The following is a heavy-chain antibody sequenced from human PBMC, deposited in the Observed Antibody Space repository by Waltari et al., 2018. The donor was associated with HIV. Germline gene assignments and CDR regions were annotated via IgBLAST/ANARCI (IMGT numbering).Heavy chain of an antibody. CDR3: ARDFPFGKTGGSYYGIY. V-gene: IGHV3-48*03. J-gene: IGHJ4*02. CDR1: GFTFSSYG. D-gene: IGHD3-10*01. Sequence: EVQLVESGGGFVQPGGSLRLSCAAHGFTFSSYGMNWVSQAPGKGPGGVSYIGSSGGTIYYADSVKGRFTLSRDNSKSSLYLQMNSLRDEDTAVYYCARDFPFGKTGGSYYGIYWGLGTLVTVSS. CDR2: IGSSGGTI.